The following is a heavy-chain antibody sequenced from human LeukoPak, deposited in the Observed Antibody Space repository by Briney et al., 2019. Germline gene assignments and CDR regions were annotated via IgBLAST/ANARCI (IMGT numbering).Heavy chain of an antibody. J-gene: IGHJ5*02. CDR2: IYYSGST. Sequence: PSETLSLTCTVSGGSISSSSYYWGWIRQPPGNGLEWIGNIYYSGSTYYNPSLKSRVTMSVDTSKNQFSLKLRSMTAADTAVYYCALLWFGESNWFDPWGQGTLVTVSS. CDR3: ALLWFGESNWFDP. CDR1: GGSISSSSYY. D-gene: IGHD3-10*01. V-gene: IGHV4-39*01.